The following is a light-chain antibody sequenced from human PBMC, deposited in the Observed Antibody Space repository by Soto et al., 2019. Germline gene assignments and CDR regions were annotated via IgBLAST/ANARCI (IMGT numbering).Light chain of an antibody. Sequence: QSALTQPASVSGSPGQSITISCTGTSSDIGGYDYVSWYQQHPGKAPKLIIYIVGKRPSGVSNRFSGSKSGNTASLTISGLQAEDEADYHCSSFTSSSTVVFGGGTKVTVL. CDR1: SSDIGGYDY. CDR2: IVG. CDR3: SSFTSSSTVV. V-gene: IGLV2-14*03. J-gene: IGLJ2*01.